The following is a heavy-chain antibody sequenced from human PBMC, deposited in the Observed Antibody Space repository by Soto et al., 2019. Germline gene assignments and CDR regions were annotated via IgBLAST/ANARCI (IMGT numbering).Heavy chain of an antibody. CDR2: ISSSSSYI. V-gene: IGHV3-21*01. CDR1: VFTFSSYS. Sequence: WWSLRLSCSASVFTFSSYSMNWFRQAPGKGLEWVSSISSSSSYIYYADSVKGRFTISRDNAKNSLYLQMNSLRAEDTAVYYCAHQGTYDSSGYYYYGMDVWGQGTTVTVSS. J-gene: IGHJ6*02. CDR3: AHQGTYDSSGYYYYGMDV. D-gene: IGHD3-22*01.